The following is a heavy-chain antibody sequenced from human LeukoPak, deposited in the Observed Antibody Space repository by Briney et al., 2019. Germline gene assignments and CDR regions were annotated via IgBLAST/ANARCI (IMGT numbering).Heavy chain of an antibody. D-gene: IGHD2-21*02. CDR1: GGTFSSYA. Sequence: GASVKVSCKASGGTFSSYAISWVRQAPGQGLEWMGRIIPIFGIANYAQKFQGRVTITADKSTSTAYMELSSLRSEDTAVYYCARSAYCGGDCYDRFDDWGQGTMVTVSS. J-gene: IGHJ4*02. CDR3: ARSAYCGGDCYDRFDD. CDR2: IIPIFGIA. V-gene: IGHV1-69*04.